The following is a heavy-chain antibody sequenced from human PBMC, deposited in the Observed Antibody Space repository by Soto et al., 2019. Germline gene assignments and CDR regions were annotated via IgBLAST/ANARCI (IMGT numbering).Heavy chain of an antibody. CDR2: IIPIFGTA. D-gene: IGHD1-1*01. Sequence: QVQLVQSGAEVKKPGSSVKVSCKASGGTFSSYAISWVRQAPGQGLEWMGGIIPIFGTANYAQKFQGRVTITADESMSTAYMELSSLRSEDTAVYYCARGELEPPHYYYGMDVWGQGTTVTVSS. V-gene: IGHV1-69*01. J-gene: IGHJ6*02. CDR1: GGTFSSYA. CDR3: ARGELEPPHYYYGMDV.